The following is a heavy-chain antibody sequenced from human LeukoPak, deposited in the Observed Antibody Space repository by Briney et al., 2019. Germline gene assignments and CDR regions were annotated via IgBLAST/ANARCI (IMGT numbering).Heavy chain of an antibody. V-gene: IGHV4-39*01. J-gene: IGHJ6*04. CDR3: ARGWFGSTDV. D-gene: IGHD3-10*01. Sequence: NPSETLSLTCTVSGGSISSSSYYWGWIRQPPGKGLEWIGSIYYSGSTYYNPSLKSRVTISVDTSKNQFSLKLSSVTAADTAVYYCARGWFGSTDVWGKGTTVTISS. CDR2: IYYSGST. CDR1: GGSISSSSYY.